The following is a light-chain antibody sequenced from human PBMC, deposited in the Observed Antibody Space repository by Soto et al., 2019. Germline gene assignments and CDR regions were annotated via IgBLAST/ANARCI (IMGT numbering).Light chain of an antibody. CDR3: QETYSSLT. V-gene: IGKV1-39*01. J-gene: IGKJ4*01. Sequence: DIQMTQSPFSLSASVGDTVTITCRASQSITSYLNWYQQKPGKAPKLLIYAASSLHTGVPSRFSGSGFGTDFTLTISSLQPEDFATYFCQETYSSLTCGGGTKVDIK. CDR2: AAS. CDR1: QSITSY.